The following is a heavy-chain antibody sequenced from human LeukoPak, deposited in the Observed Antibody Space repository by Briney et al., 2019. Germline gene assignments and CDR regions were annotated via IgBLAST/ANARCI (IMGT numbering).Heavy chain of an antibody. CDR2: IWYDGSNK. V-gene: IGHV3-33*06. CDR3: AKDYYDSSGYDAFDI. J-gene: IGHJ3*02. Sequence: PGGSLRLSCAASGFTFSSYGMHWVRQAPGKGLEWVAVIWYDGSNKYYADPVKGRFTISRDNSKNTLYLQMNSLRAEDTAVYYCAKDYYDSSGYDAFDIWGQGTMVTVSS. D-gene: IGHD3-22*01. CDR1: GFTFSSYG.